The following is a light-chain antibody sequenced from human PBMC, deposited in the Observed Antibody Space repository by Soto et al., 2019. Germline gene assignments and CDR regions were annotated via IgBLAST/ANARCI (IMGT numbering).Light chain of an antibody. V-gene: IGLV2-14*01. CDR2: EVS. J-gene: IGLJ1*01. CDR3: SSCTSGSTPLV. Sequence: QSALTQPASVSGSPGQSITISCTGTSSDFPDSECVSWYQQHPGKAPRLLIYEVSHRPSGVSPRFSGSKSANTASLAISGLQADDEAEYFCSSCTSGSTPLVFGSGTKVTVL. CDR1: SSDFPDSEC.